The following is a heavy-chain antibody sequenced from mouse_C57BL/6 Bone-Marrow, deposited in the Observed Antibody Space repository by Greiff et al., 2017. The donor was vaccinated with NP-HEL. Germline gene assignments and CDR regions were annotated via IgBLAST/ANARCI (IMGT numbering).Heavy chain of an antibody. Sequence: VQLQQSGAELVRPGASVKLSCTASGFNIKDDYMHWVKQRPEPGLEWIGWIDPENGDTEYASKFQGKATITADTSSNTAYLQLSSLTSEDTAVYYCTYDYDPLYAMDYWGQGTSVTVSS. D-gene: IGHD2-4*01. CDR1: GFNIKDDY. CDR3: TYDYDPLYAMDY. J-gene: IGHJ4*01. CDR2: IDPENGDT. V-gene: IGHV14-4*01.